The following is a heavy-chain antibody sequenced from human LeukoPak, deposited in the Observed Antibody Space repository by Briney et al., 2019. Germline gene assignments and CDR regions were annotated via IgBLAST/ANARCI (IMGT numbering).Heavy chain of an antibody. CDR3: ARVVPDSSGVLWYFDL. J-gene: IGHJ2*01. CDR2: IGTAGDT. D-gene: IGHD3-22*01. V-gene: IGHV3-13*01. CDR1: GFTFSSYG. Sequence: QAGGSLRLSCAASGFTFSSYGMHWVRQATGKGLEWVSAIGTAGDTYYPGSVKGRFTISRENAKNSLYLQMNSLRAGDTAVYYCARVVPDSSGVLWYFDLWGRGTLVTVSS.